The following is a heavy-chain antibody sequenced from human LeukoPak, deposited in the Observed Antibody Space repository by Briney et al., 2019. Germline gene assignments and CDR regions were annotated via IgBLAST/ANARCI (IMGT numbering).Heavy chain of an antibody. Sequence: SETLSLTCAVYGGSFSGYYWSWIRQPPGEGLEWIGEINHSGSTNYNPSLKSRVTILVDTSKNQFSLKLSSVTAADTAVYYCARGPAYYYDSSGYYWGQGTLVTVSS. D-gene: IGHD3-22*01. J-gene: IGHJ4*02. CDR3: ARGPAYYYDSSGYY. V-gene: IGHV4-34*01. CDR2: INHSGST. CDR1: GGSFSGYY.